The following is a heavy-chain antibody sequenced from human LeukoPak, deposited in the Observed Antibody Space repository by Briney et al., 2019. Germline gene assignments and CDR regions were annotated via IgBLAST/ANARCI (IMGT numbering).Heavy chain of an antibody. CDR3: ARVIRRFGEFSSDY. D-gene: IGHD3-10*01. V-gene: IGHV3-21*01. CDR1: GFIFSNYK. CDR2: ISRTSSEK. Sequence: GGSLRLSCAASGFIFSNYKMNWVRQAPGKGLEWVSSISRTSSEKAYADSVKGRFTISRDNAKNSLYLQMNSLRDEDTAVYYCARVIRRFGEFSSDYWGQGTLVTVSS. J-gene: IGHJ4*02.